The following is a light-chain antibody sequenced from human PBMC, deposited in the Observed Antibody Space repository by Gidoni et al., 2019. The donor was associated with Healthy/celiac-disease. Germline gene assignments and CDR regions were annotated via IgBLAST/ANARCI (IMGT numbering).Light chain of an antibody. Sequence: DIVLTQSPATLSLSPGERATLSCGASQSVSSSYLGWYQQKPGLAPRLLIYDASSRATGIPDRFSGSGSGTDFTLTISRLEPEDFAVYYCQQYGSSPRTFGQGTKLEIK. CDR2: DAS. J-gene: IGKJ2*02. CDR3: QQYGSSPRT. V-gene: IGKV3D-20*01. CDR1: QSVSSSY.